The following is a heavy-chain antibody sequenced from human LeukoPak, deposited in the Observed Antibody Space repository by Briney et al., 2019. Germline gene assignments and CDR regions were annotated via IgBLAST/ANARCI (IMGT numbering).Heavy chain of an antibody. D-gene: IGHD3-22*01. V-gene: IGHV5-51*01. CDR2: IYPGDPDT. J-gene: IGHJ4*02. CDR1: GYSFTSYW. Sequence: GESLQISCQGSGYSFTSYWIGWVRQMPGKGLEWMGIIYPGDPDTRYSPSFQGQVTISADKSISTAYLQWSSLKASDTAMYYCARLQLVYYYDSSGPGAFDYWGQGTLVTVSS. CDR3: ARLQLVYYYDSSGPGAFDY.